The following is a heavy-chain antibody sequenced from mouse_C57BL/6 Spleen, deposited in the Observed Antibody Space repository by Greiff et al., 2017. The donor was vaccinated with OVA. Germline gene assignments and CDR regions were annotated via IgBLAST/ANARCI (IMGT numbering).Heavy chain of an antibody. CDR1: GYTFTSYW. J-gene: IGHJ4*01. V-gene: IGHV1-55*01. CDR3: ARVLIYYYGSSFRMDY. D-gene: IGHD1-1*01. CDR2: IYPGSGST. Sequence: QVQLQQPGAELVKPGASVKMSCKASGYTFTSYWITWVKQRPGQGLEWIGDIYPGSGSTNYNEKFKSKATLTVDTSSSTAYMQLSSLTSEDSAVYYCARVLIYYYGSSFRMDYWGQGTSVTVAS.